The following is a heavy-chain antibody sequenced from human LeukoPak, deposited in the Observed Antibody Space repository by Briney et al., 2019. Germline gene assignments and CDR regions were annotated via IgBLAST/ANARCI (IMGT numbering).Heavy chain of an antibody. CDR2: IFHIGTT. CDR1: GGSISGSNW. V-gene: IGHV4-4*02. CDR3: ARDNIAAAGGGSDY. J-gene: IGHJ4*02. Sequence: PSGTLSLTCSVSGGSISGSNWWSWVRQSPGKGLEWLGEIFHIGTTYYNPSLKSRVTISVDTSKNQFSLKLSSVTAADTAVYYCARDNIAAAGGGSDYWGQGTLVTVSS. D-gene: IGHD6-13*01.